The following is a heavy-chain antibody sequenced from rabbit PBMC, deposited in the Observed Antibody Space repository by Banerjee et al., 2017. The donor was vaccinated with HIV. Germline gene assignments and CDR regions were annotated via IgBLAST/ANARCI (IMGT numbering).Heavy chain of an antibody. V-gene: IGHV1S40*01. CDR3: ARGYAGYAGWGL. CDR1: GFSFSASYY. CDR2: IYAGTSGST. J-gene: IGHJ6*01. Sequence: QSLEESGGDLVKPGASLTLTCTASGFSFSASYYMCWVRQAPGKGLEWIACIYAGTSGSTYYANWAKGRFTISKTPSTTVTLQMTSLTAADTATYFCARGYAGYAGWGLWGPGTLVTVS. D-gene: IGHD7-1*01.